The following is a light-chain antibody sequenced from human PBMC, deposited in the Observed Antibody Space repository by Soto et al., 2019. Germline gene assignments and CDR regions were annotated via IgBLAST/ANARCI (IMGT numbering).Light chain of an antibody. J-gene: IGLJ2*01. CDR2: ANS. CDR1: RSNIGAGYD. Sequence: HSALTQPPSVSGAPGQRVTISCTGSRSNIGAGYDVHWYQQLPGTAPKVLIYANSNRPSGVPDRFSGSKSGTSASLAITGLQAEDEADYYCQSYDSSLSVVFGGGTKLTVL. CDR3: QSYDSSLSVV. V-gene: IGLV1-40*01.